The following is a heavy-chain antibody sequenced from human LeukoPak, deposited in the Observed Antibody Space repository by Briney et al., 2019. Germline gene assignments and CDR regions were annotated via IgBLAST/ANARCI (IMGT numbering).Heavy chain of an antibody. V-gene: IGHV5-51*01. Sequence: GESLKISCKGSGYSFTSYWIGWVRQMPGKGLEWMGIIYPGDSDTRYSPSFQGQVTISADKSISTAYLQWSSLKASDTAMYYCALVDYGFWSGSPVGPVGWFDPWGQGTLVTVSS. J-gene: IGHJ5*02. CDR3: ALVDYGFWSGSPVGPVGWFDP. D-gene: IGHD3-3*01. CDR2: IYPGDSDT. CDR1: GYSFTSYW.